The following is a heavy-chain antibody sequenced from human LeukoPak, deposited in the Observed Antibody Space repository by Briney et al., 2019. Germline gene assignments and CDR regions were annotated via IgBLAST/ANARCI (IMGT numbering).Heavy chain of an antibody. J-gene: IGHJ4*02. Sequence: GGSLRLSCAASGFTFSNYAMHWVRQAPGKGLEWVAVISYDGSNKYYADSVKGRFTISRDNSKNTLYLQMNSLRAEDTAVYYCASLNIAVAGTFDYWGQGTLVTVSS. V-gene: IGHV3-30-3*01. CDR3: ASLNIAVAGTFDY. D-gene: IGHD6-19*01. CDR2: ISYDGSNK. CDR1: GFTFSNYA.